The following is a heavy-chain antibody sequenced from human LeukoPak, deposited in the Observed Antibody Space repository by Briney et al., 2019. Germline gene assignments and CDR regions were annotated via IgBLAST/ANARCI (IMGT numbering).Heavy chain of an antibody. CDR2: ISAHHGQT. V-gene: IGHV1-18*01. Sequence: ASVKVSCKTSGYSENFYGITWVRQVAGQGLEWMGWISAHHGQTEYAPNIQDRVTMTTDTSTSTAYMELRSLRSDDTAVYYCARDLGSGYYFDYWGQGTLVTVSS. D-gene: IGHD3-22*01. CDR1: GYSENFYG. CDR3: ARDLGSGYYFDY. J-gene: IGHJ4*02.